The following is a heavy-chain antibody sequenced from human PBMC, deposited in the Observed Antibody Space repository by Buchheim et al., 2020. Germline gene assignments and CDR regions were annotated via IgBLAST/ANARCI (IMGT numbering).Heavy chain of an antibody. D-gene: IGHD3-9*01. CDR1: GFTFRSYA. CDR3: AKDGDILTGSLEYYFDY. Sequence: EVQLLESGGGLVQPGGSLRLSCAASGFTFRSYAMSWVRQAPGKGLEWVSAISGSGGSTYYADSVKGRFTISRDNSKNTLYLQMNSLRAEDTAVYYCAKDGDILTGSLEYYFDYWGQGTL. V-gene: IGHV3-23*01. CDR2: ISGSGGST. J-gene: IGHJ4*02.